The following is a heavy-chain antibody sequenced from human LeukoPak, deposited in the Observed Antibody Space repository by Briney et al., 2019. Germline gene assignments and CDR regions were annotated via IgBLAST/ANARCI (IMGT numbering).Heavy chain of an antibody. V-gene: IGHV3-73*01. CDR1: GFTFSGTG. Sequence: GGSLRLSCAASGFTFSGTGMHWVRQAYAKGLELVGRIRSKANSYATAYPASVKGRFTISRDDSKNTAYLQMNSLKTEDTAVYYCTRGTYYYDSSGYRGCDYWGQGTLVTVSS. J-gene: IGHJ4*02. D-gene: IGHD3-22*01. CDR2: IRSKANSYAT. CDR3: TRGTYYYDSSGYRGCDY.